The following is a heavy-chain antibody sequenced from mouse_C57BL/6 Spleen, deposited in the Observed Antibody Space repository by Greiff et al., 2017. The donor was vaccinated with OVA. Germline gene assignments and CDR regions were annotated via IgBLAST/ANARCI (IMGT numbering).Heavy chain of an antibody. CDR3: AREGYYSNYVRDY. D-gene: IGHD2-5*01. CDR1: GFTFSDYG. Sequence: EVKLMESGGGLVKPGGSLKLSCAASGFTFSDYGMHWVRQAPEKGLEWVAYISSGSSTIYYADTVKGRFTISRDNAKNTLFLQMTSLRSEDTAMYYCAREGYYSNYVRDYWGQGTTLTVSS. V-gene: IGHV5-17*01. CDR2: ISSGSSTI. J-gene: IGHJ2*01.